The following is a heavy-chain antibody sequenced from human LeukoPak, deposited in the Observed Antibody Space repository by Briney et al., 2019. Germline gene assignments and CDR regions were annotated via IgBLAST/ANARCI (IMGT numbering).Heavy chain of an antibody. CDR1: GGSISGYY. V-gene: IGHV4-59*01. D-gene: IGHD6-13*01. Sequence: SETLSLTCTVSGGSISGYYWSWIRQPPGKGLEWIGYIYYSGSTNYNPSLKSRVTISVDTSKNQFSLKLSSVTAADTAVYYCTRGLDRSSWYNYWGQGTLVTVSS. CDR3: TRGLDRSSWYNY. CDR2: IYYSGST. J-gene: IGHJ4*02.